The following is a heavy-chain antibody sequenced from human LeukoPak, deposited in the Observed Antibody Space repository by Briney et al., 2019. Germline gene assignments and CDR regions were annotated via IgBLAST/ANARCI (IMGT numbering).Heavy chain of an antibody. Sequence: GSSVKVSCRASGGTFSSYAVSWVRQAPGQGLEWMGGIIPIFGTANYAQNFQGRVTVIADKSTSTAYMEVSSLRSEDTAVYFCATGYSFGYGDYYYMDVWGKGTTVTISS. V-gene: IGHV1-69*06. J-gene: IGHJ6*03. CDR2: IIPIFGTA. CDR1: GGTFSSYA. CDR3: ATGYSFGYGDYYYMDV. D-gene: IGHD5-18*01.